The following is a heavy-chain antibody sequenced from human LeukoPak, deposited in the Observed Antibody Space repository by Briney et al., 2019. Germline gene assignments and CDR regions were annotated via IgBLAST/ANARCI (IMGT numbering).Heavy chain of an antibody. Sequence: SETLSLTCTVSGGSISSYYWSWIRQPPGKGLEWIGYIYYSGSTNYNPSLKSRVTISVDTSKNQFSLKLSSVTAADTAVYYCARHHSGYAFGAFDIWAKGQWSPSLQ. J-gene: IGHJ3*02. D-gene: IGHD5-12*01. CDR2: IYYSGST. V-gene: IGHV4-59*08. CDR3: ARHHSGYAFGAFDI. CDR1: GGSISSYY.